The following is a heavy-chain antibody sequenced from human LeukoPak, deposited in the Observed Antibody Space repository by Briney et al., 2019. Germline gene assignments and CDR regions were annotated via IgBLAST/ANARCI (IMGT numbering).Heavy chain of an antibody. D-gene: IGHD3-22*01. J-gene: IGHJ4*02. Sequence: GGSLRLSCAASGFTFSSYAMSWVRQAPGKGLEWVSAISGSGGSTYYADSVKGRFTISRDNSKNTLYLQMNSLRAEDTAVYYCAKDLNYYDSSGESDYWAREPWSPSPQ. CDR1: GFTFSSYA. CDR3: AKDLNYYDSSGESDY. CDR2: ISGSGGST. V-gene: IGHV3-23*01.